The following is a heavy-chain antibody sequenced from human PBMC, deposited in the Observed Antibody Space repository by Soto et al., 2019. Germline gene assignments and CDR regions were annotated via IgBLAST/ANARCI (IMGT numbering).Heavy chain of an antibody. V-gene: IGHV3-23*01. CDR2: ISASGRSL. CDR3: GSSTSCNNWFDP. CDR1: GFTFSSND. D-gene: IGHD2-2*01. Sequence: GGSLRLSCAASGFTFSSNDMSWVRQAPGKGLEWASSISASGRSLFYADAAKGRFTISRDNSKNTLYLQMSSLTAEDTAVYYCGSSTSCNNWFDPWGQGTLVTVSS. J-gene: IGHJ5*02.